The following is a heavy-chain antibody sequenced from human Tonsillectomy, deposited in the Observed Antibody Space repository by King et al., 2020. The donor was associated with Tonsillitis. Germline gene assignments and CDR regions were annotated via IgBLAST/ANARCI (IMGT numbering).Heavy chain of an antibody. CDR3: ARDLSYDSSGYFAY. CDR1: GYTFTGYF. CDR2: LDPNRGGT. Sequence: QLVQSGAEVKKTGASVKVSCKASGYTFTGYFIYWVRQAPGQGLEWMGWLDPNRGGTNYAQKFQGRITMTTDTSISTFFMELSGLRSDDTAVYYCARDLSYDSSGYFAYWGQGTLVTVSS. V-gene: IGHV1-2*02. J-gene: IGHJ4*02. D-gene: IGHD3-22*01.